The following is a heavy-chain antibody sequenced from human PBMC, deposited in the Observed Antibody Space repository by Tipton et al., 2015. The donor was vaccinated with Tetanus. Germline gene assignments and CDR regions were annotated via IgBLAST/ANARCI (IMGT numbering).Heavy chain of an antibody. CDR3: ARDSMSSSGYDKEKTYYYYGMDV. V-gene: IGHV4-59*01. D-gene: IGHD5-12*01. CDR1: GGSINPYY. J-gene: IGHJ6*02. CDR2: IYYSGST. Sequence: TLSLTCTVSGGSINPYYWSWIRQPPGKGLEWIGYIYYSGSTNYNPSLKSRVTISVDTSKNQFSLKLNSVTAADTAVYYCARDSMSSSGYDKEKTYYYYGMDVWGQGTTVTVSS.